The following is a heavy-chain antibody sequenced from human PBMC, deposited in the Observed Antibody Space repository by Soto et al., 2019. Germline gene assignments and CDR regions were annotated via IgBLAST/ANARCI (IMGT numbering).Heavy chain of an antibody. CDR2: IYYSGST. V-gene: IGHV4-59*08. CDR3: ARHNAGAAAAFDY. CDR1: GGSISSYY. D-gene: IGHD6-13*01. J-gene: IGHJ4*02. Sequence: SETLSLTCTVSGGSISSYYWSWIRQPPGKGLEWIGYIYYSGSTNYNPSLKSRVTISVDTSKNQFSLKLSSVTAADTAVYYCARHNAGAAAAFDYWGQGTLVTVSS.